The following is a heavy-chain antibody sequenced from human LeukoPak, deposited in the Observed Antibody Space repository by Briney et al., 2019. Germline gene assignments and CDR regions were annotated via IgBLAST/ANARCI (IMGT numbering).Heavy chain of an antibody. Sequence: SETLSLTCTVSGSSISNYYWSWIRQPPGKGLEWIGRIYTSGTTNYNPSLKSRVTMSVDTSKNQFSLKLSSVTAADTAVYYCATSEGYWGQGTLVTVSS. CDR3: ATSEGY. CDR2: IYTSGTT. V-gene: IGHV4-4*07. CDR1: GSSISNYY. J-gene: IGHJ4*02.